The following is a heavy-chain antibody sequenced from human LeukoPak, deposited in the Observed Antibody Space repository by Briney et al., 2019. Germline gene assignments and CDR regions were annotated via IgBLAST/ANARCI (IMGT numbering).Heavy chain of an antibody. CDR2: ISGSGSST. J-gene: IGHJ4*02. CDR3: AKIPAANFLVDFDY. Sequence: PGGSLRLSCAASGFTFSSYAMSWVRQAPGKGLEWVSAISGSGSSTYYADSVKGRFTISRDLSKNTLYLQRHSLRAEDTAVCYCAKIPAANFLVDFDYWGQGTLVTVSS. V-gene: IGHV3-23*01. D-gene: IGHD2-2*01. CDR1: GFTFSSYA.